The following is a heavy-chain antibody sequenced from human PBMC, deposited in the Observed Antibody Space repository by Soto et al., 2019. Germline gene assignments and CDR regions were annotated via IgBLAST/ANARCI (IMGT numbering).Heavy chain of an antibody. Sequence: QVQLVESGGGVVQPGRSLRLSCAASGFTFSSYAMHWVRQAPGKGLEWVAVISYDGSNKYYADSVKGRFTISRDNSKNTLYLQMNSLRAEDTAVYYWARDVLVPGGNWFDPWGQGTLVTVSS. CDR1: GFTFSSYA. D-gene: IGHD2-2*01. V-gene: IGHV3-30-3*01. CDR2: ISYDGSNK. CDR3: ARDVLVPGGNWFDP. J-gene: IGHJ5*02.